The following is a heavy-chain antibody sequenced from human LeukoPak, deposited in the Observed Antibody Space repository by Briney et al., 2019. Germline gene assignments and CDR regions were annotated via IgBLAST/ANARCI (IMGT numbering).Heavy chain of an antibody. D-gene: IGHD5-18*01. CDR3: ARVDTAMVTPYYYYGMDV. CDR2: INPSGGRT. J-gene: IGHJ6*02. Sequence: GASVKVSCKASGYTFTSYYIHWVRQAPGQGLEWMGIINPSGGRTTYAQKFQGRVSMTRDTSTSTVYMELRSLSSEDTALYYCARVDTAMVTPYYYYGMDVWGQGTTVTVSS. V-gene: IGHV1-46*01. CDR1: GYTFTSYY.